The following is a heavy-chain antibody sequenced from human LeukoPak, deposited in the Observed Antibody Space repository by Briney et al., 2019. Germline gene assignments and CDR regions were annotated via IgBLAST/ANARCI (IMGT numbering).Heavy chain of an antibody. CDR3: ARGGAYDTHGVLDS. CDR1: ACTVNNKY. CDR2: IYSDGTT. J-gene: IGHJ4*02. Sequence: PGGSLRLSCADSACTVNNKYMSWVRQAPGKGLEWVSVIYSDGTTYYADSVQGRFTISTDNSRNTLYLQMTSLRAEDTALYYCARGGAYDTHGVLDSWGQGALVTVSS. V-gene: IGHV3-53*01. D-gene: IGHD3-9*01.